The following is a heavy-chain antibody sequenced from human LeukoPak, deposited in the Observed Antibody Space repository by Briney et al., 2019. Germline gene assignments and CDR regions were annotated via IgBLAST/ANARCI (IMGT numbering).Heavy chain of an antibody. CDR2: IYSDGST. CDR3: ARSRWLDAFDY. J-gene: IGHJ4*02. D-gene: IGHD6-19*01. Sequence: GGSLRLSCAASGFTVSSNYMSWVRQAPGKGLEWVSIIYSDGSTYYADSVKGRFTISRDNSKNTLYLQMNSLRADDTAVYYCARSRWLDAFDYWGQGTLVTVSS. CDR1: GFTVSSNY. V-gene: IGHV3-66*01.